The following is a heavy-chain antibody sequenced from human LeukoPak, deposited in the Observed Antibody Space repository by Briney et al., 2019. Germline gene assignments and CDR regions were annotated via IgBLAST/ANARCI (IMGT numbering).Heavy chain of an antibody. Sequence: ASVKVSCKASGYTFTSYDINWVRQATGQGLEWMGWMNPNSGNTGYAQKFQGRVTMTRNTSISTAYMELSSLRSEDTAVYYCARGSRPLYSSGCYEAFDIWGPGTMVTVSS. D-gene: IGHD6-19*01. CDR3: ARGSRPLYSSGCYEAFDI. CDR1: GYTFTSYD. CDR2: MNPNSGNT. J-gene: IGHJ3*02. V-gene: IGHV1-8*01.